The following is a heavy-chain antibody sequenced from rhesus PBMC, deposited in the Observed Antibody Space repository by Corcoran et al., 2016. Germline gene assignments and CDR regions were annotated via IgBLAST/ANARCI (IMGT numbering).Heavy chain of an antibody. Sequence: QVQLQESGPGLVKPSETLSLTCAVSGGSISSGYYYWSWIRQPPGKGLEWIGFITYSGNTSYNPSLKSRVTISRDTSKNQFSLKLSSVTAADTAVYYCARDPATGTTEIVDYWGQGVLVTVSS. D-gene: IGHD1-26*01. J-gene: IGHJ4*01. CDR3: ARDPATGTTEIVDY. V-gene: IGHV4-122*02. CDR1: GGSISSGYYY. CDR2: ITYSGNT.